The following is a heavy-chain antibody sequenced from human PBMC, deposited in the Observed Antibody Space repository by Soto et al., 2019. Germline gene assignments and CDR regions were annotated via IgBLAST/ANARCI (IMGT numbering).Heavy chain of an antibody. J-gene: IGHJ5*02. CDR2: INHSGST. D-gene: IGHD6-13*01. V-gene: IGHV4-34*01. CDR1: GGSFSGYY. Sequence: SETLSLTCAVYGGSFSGYYWSWIRQPPGKGLEWIGEINHSGSTNYNPSLKSRVTISVDTSKNQFSLKLSSVTAADTAVYYCARGGGYSSSWSLGYNWFEPWGQGTLVTVSS. CDR3: ARGGGYSSSWSLGYNWFEP.